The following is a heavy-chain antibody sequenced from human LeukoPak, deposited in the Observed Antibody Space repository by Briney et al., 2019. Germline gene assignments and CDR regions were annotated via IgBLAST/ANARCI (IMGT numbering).Heavy chain of an antibody. Sequence: SETLSLTCAVSGGSINSSSYYWYWIRQSPEKGLEWIGSIYYTGSTYCNPSLKSRVTISVDTSKNQFSLELSSVTAADTAVYYCARLYGSGFDYWGQGTLVTVSS. CDR2: IYYTGST. D-gene: IGHD6-19*01. CDR3: ARLYGSGFDY. CDR1: GGSINSSSYY. J-gene: IGHJ4*02. V-gene: IGHV4-39*01.